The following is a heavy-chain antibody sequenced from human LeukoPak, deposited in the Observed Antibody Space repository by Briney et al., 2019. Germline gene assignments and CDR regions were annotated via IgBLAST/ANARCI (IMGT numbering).Heavy chain of an antibody. CDR1: GGSISSYY. CDR2: IYYSGST. CDR3: ARERAYGSGSYYIDY. V-gene: IGHV4-59*01. D-gene: IGHD3-10*01. J-gene: IGHJ4*02. Sequence: SETLSLTCTVSGGSISSYYWSWIRQPPGKGLEWIGYIYYSGSTNYNPSLKSRVTISVDTSKNQFSLKLSSVTAADTAVYYCARERAYGSGSYYIDYWGQGTLVTVSP.